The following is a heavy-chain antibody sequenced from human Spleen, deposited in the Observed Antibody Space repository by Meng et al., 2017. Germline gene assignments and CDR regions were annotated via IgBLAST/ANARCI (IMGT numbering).Heavy chain of an antibody. V-gene: IGHV3-74*01. CDR2: INRDGSTT. J-gene: IGHJ4*02. D-gene: IGHD4-17*01. Sequence: GESLKISCAASGFTLSSYWMHWVRQAPGKGLVWVSRINRDGSTTNYADSVKGRFTISRDNAKNTLYLQMNSLRAEDTAVYYCARGTVTSYFDYWGQGTLVTVSS. CDR3: ARGTVTSYFDY. CDR1: GFTLSSYW.